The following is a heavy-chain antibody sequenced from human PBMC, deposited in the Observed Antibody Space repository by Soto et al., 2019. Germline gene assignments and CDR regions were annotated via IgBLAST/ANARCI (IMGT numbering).Heavy chain of an antibody. CDR2: IMPIFATP. J-gene: IGHJ6*02. V-gene: IGHV1-69*05. Sequence: QVQLMQSGAEVKKPGSSVKVSCKASGGTFSTSAISWVRQAPGEGLEWVGGIMPIFATPDYAQKFQGRVTXSXDXXTATAYLELTSRTTDDTAVYYCARDKDRQQLGGNYYYILDVWGQGTAITVSS. CDR3: ARDKDRQQLGGNYYYILDV. D-gene: IGHD3-3*02. CDR1: GGTFSTSA.